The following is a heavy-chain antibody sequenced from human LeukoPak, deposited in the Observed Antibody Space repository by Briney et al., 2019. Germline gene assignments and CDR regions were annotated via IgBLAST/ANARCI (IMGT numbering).Heavy chain of an antibody. Sequence: SVKVSCKASGGTFSSYAISWVRQARGQGLEGMGGIIPTFGAGKYEQKCQGRDTITADESTSTAYMELSSLRSEDTAVYYCASRDPDYGDAVDAFDIWGQGTMVTVPS. V-gene: IGHV1-69*13. J-gene: IGHJ3*02. CDR3: ASRDPDYGDAVDAFDI. CDR1: GGTFSSYA. CDR2: IIPTFGAG. D-gene: IGHD4-17*01.